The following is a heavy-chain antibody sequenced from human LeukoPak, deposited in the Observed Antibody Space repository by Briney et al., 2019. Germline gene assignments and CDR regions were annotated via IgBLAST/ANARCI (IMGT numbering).Heavy chain of an antibody. D-gene: IGHD2-15*01. Sequence: GGSLTLSCAASGFTLSSYSMHCVRQAPGKGRVGGSRIESEGSSTSYADSVKGRFTISRDNAKNTMYLSLNGLRAEDPAVYYCARGYCSGGGCNRPFDYWGQGTLVTVSS. CDR3: ARGYCSGGGCNRPFDY. V-gene: IGHV3-74*01. CDR2: IESEGSST. CDR1: GFTLSSYS. J-gene: IGHJ4*02.